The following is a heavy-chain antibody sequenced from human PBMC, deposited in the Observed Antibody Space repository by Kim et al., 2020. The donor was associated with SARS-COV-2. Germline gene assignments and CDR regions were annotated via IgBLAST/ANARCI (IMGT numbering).Heavy chain of an antibody. V-gene: IGHV3-30*07. D-gene: IGHD3-9*01. CDR3: ARDGYYDILTGYYKDAFDI. J-gene: IGHJ3*02. Sequence: GRFTISRDNSKNTLYLQMNSRRAEDTAVYYCARDGYYDILTGYYKDAFDIWGQGTMVTVSS.